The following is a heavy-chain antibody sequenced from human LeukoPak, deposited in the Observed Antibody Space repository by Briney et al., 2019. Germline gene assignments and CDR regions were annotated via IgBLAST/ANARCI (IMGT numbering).Heavy chain of an antibody. Sequence: QPGGSLRLSCAASGFTFSSYWMHWVRQAPGKGLVWVSRVNSDGSSTTSADSVKGRFTISRDNAKNTLCLQMNSLRAEDTAVYYCARDRDDSSGYYLDYWGQGTLVTVSS. CDR3: ARDRDDSSGYYLDY. J-gene: IGHJ4*02. CDR1: GFTFSSYW. CDR2: VNSDGSST. V-gene: IGHV3-74*01. D-gene: IGHD3-22*01.